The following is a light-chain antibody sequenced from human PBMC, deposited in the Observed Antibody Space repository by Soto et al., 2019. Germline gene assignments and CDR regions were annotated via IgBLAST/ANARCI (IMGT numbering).Light chain of an antibody. CDR3: QQRGKWPST. CDR1: QSVSSN. CDR2: GAS. Sequence: EIVMTQSPATLSVSPGERATLSCRASQSVSSNLAWYQQKPGQAPRLLIYGASTRATGIPARFSGSGSGTEFTLTISSLQSEDFAVYYCQQRGKWPSTFGPGTKVDIK. J-gene: IGKJ2*02. V-gene: IGKV3-15*01.